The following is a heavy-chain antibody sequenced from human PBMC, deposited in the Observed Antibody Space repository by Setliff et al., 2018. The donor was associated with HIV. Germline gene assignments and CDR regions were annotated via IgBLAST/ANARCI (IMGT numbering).Heavy chain of an antibody. CDR1: GFTFSNYA. CDR2: ISNTGRTT. J-gene: IGHJ4*02. D-gene: IGHD3-16*01. V-gene: IGHV3-23*01. CDR3: TNWPEGAHDLFDY. Sequence: GESLRLSCAASGFTFSNYAMGWVRQVPGKGLEWVASISNTGRTTYYADSAKGRFIISRDNSENTAYLQVSSLRDEDTAISYCTNWPEGAHDLFDYWGQGTLFTVSS.